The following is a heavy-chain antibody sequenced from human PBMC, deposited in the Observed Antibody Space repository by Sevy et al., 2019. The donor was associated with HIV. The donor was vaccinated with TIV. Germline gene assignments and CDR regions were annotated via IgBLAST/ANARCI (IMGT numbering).Heavy chain of an antibody. CDR2: IIPMFDTI. J-gene: IGHJ6*02. D-gene: IGHD3-22*01. Sequence: ASVKVSCKTSGYTFTDYYFHWLRQAPGQGLEWMGGIIPMFDTIIFAQKFQGRVTLTADESTSTAYMELSSLTSADTAVYYCAIYNYDSSGYSPLYYYGLDVWGQGTTVTVSS. CDR3: AIYNYDSSGYSPLYYYGLDV. V-gene: IGHV1-69*13. CDR1: GYTFTDYY.